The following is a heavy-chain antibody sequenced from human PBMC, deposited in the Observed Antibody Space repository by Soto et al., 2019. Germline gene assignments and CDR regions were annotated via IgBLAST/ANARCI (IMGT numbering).Heavy chain of an antibody. CDR1: GDSVSSGSHH. CDR2: IYFTGRT. V-gene: IGHV4-61*03. CDR3: ARDLVAIGGRVYAFDL. Sequence: QVQLQESGPGLVRPSETLSLTCTVAGDSVSSGSHHWNWIRQAPGKGLEWSGSIYFTGRTNHNPSRKGRVAISVDTSKSHLSLNLTSVTGADTAVYYGARDLVAIGGRVYAFDLWGQGTMVTVSS. J-gene: IGHJ3*01. D-gene: IGHD2-21*01.